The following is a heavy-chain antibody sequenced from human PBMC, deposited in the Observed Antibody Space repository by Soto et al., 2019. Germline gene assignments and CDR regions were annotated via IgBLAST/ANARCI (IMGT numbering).Heavy chain of an antibody. Sequence: SQTLSLTCAISGDSVSSNSAAWNWIRQSPSRGLEWLGRTYYRSKWYNDYAVSVKSRITINPDTSKNQFSLQLNSVTPEDTAVYYCARADSGSYEFWNYFDYWGQGTLVTVSS. CDR1: GDSVSSNSAA. D-gene: IGHD1-26*01. CDR2: TYYRSKWYN. V-gene: IGHV6-1*01. CDR3: ARADSGSYEFWNYFDY. J-gene: IGHJ4*02.